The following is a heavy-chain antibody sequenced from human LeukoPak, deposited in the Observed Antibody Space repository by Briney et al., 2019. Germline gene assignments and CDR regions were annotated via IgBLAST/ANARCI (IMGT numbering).Heavy chain of an antibody. CDR3: ARDGCSGGSCYIDY. Sequence: SETLSLTCTVSGGSISSGGYYWSWIRQHPGKGLEWIGYIYYSRSTYYNPSLKSRVTISVDTSKNQFSLKLSSVTAADTAVYYCARDGCSGGSCYIDYWGQGTLVTVSS. CDR2: IYYSRST. CDR1: GGSISSGGYY. D-gene: IGHD2-15*01. J-gene: IGHJ4*02. V-gene: IGHV4-31*03.